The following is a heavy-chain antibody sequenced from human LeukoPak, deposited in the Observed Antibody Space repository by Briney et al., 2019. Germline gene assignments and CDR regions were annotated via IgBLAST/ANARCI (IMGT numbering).Heavy chain of an antibody. J-gene: IGHJ5*02. CDR3: VRDGYYGSGSPGWFGP. V-gene: IGHV4-38-2*02. D-gene: IGHD3-10*01. CDR2: IYYSGST. Sequence: PGGSLRLSCAASGFTFSDYWMSWVRQPPGKGLEWIGSIYYSGSTYYNPSLKSRVTISVDTSKNQFSLKLNSLTAEDTAMYYCVRDGYYGSGSPGWFGPWGPGTLVIVSA. CDR1: GFTFSDYW.